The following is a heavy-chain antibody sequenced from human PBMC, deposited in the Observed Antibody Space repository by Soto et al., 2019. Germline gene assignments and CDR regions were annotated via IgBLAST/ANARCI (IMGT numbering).Heavy chain of an antibody. V-gene: IGHV1-24*01. Sequence: ASVKVSCKVSGYTLTELSMHWVRQAPGKGLEWMGGFDPEDGETIYAQKFQGRVTMTEDTSTDTAYMELSSLRSEDTAVYYCATYGSQGGVVVPAATADYYGMDVWGQGATVTVSS. CDR2: FDPEDGET. J-gene: IGHJ6*02. D-gene: IGHD2-2*01. CDR1: GYTLTELS. CDR3: ATYGSQGGVVVPAATADYYGMDV.